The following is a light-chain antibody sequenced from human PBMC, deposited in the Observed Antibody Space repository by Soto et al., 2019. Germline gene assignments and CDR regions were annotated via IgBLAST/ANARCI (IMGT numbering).Light chain of an antibody. Sequence: QSVLTQPPSASGSPGQSVTISCTGTSSDVGGYNYVSWYQQHLGKAPKLMIYEVSKRPSGVPDRFSGSKSGNTASLTVSGLQAEDEADYYCSSYAGSSNYVFGTGTKVTVL. CDR2: EVS. CDR1: SSDVGGYNY. J-gene: IGLJ1*01. CDR3: SSYAGSSNYV. V-gene: IGLV2-8*01.